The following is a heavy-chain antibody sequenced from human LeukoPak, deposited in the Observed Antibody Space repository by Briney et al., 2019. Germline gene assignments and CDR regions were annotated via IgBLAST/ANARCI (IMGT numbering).Heavy chain of an antibody. J-gene: IGHJ4*02. Sequence: GGSLRLSCAASGFTFSSYWMSWVRQAAGKGLAWVANIKQDGSEKYYADSVKGRFTISRDNAKKSLYLQMNSLRAEDTAVYYCARLGYSGYDAFAYWGQGTLVTVSS. CDR2: IKQDGSEK. CDR3: ARLGYSGYDAFAY. D-gene: IGHD5-12*01. CDR1: GFTFSSYW. V-gene: IGHV3-7*01.